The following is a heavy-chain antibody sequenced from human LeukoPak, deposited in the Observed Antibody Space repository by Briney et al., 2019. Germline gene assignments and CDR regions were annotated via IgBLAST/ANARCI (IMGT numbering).Heavy chain of an antibody. CDR1: GGTFSSYA. Sequence: GASVKVSCKASGGTFSSYAISWVRQAPGQGLEWMGGIIPIFGTANYAQKFQGRVTITADESTSTAYMELSSLRSEDTAVYYCATLVVPAANDYWGQGTLVTVSS. D-gene: IGHD2-2*01. CDR3: ATLVVPAANDY. V-gene: IGHV1-69*13. CDR2: IIPIFGTA. J-gene: IGHJ4*02.